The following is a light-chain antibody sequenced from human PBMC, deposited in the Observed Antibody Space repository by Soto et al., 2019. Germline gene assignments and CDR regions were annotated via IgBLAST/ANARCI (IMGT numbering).Light chain of an antibody. CDR3: QKTDHVPL. V-gene: IGKV1-33*01. CDR2: DAY. CDR1: HEIGNS. Sequence: DIQMTQSPPSLSASVGDRVTITCQASHEIGNSLHCYQDKRGQAPKLVIYDAYNLETGVPSTFSGNGSGTDFTFTTSSLRPEDIATYYCQKTDHVPLFGPGTRVDMK. J-gene: IGKJ3*01.